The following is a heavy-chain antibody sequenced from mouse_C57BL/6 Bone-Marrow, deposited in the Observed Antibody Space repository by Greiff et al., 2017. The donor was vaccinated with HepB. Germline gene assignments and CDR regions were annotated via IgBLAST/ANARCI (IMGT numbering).Heavy chain of an antibody. CDR2: ISGGGGNT. J-gene: IGHJ1*03. V-gene: IGHV5-9*01. Sequence: EVQVVESGGGLVKPGGSLKLSCAASGFTFSSYTMSWVRQTPEKRLEWVATISGGGGNTYYPDSVKGRFTISRDNAKNTLYLQMSSLRSEDTALYYCARHRHYYGSSSHWYFDVWGTGTTVTVSS. D-gene: IGHD1-1*01. CDR3: ARHRHYYGSSSHWYFDV. CDR1: GFTFSSYT.